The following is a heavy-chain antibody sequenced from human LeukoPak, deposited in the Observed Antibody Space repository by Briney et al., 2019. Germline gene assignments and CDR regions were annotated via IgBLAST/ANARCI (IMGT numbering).Heavy chain of an antibody. Sequence: KPSETLSLTCTVSGGSIRSSYYYWSWIRQPPGKGLEWIGYVYYSGITNYNPSLKSRVTMSVDTSSNHFSLKLTSVTAADTAVYYCATFDSTGHSFEYWGQGTLVTVSS. CDR3: ATFDSTGHSFEY. V-gene: IGHV4-61*03. CDR2: VYYSGIT. CDR1: GGSIRSSYYY. D-gene: IGHD2-2*01. J-gene: IGHJ4*02.